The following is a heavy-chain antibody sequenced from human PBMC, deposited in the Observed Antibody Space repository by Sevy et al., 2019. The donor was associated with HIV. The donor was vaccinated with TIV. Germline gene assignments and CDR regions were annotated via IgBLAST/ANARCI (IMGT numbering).Heavy chain of an antibody. CDR3: ARLTTKPTSDLYGMDV. CDR1: GYMFTDYY. CDR2: INPDSGVT. V-gene: IGHV1-2*02. J-gene: IGHJ6*02. Sequence: ASVKVSCKASGYMFTDYYIHWVRQAPGQGLEWMAWINPDSGVTNYAQRFQGEVTVTRDTSISTAYMELGRLRSNDTAIYYCARLTTKPTSDLYGMDVWGQRTTVTVSS. D-gene: IGHD4-17*01.